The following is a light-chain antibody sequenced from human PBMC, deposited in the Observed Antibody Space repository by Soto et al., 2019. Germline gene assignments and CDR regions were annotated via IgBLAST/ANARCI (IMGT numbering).Light chain of an antibody. Sequence: EIVLTQSPGALALSPGERATRSCRASQSVSNNYLAWYQQKPGQAPRLLIFGASSRATGIPGRFSGSGSGTDFTLTISRLEPEDFAVYYCQQYGSSGTFGQGTKGDIK. J-gene: IGKJ1*01. CDR1: QSVSNNY. CDR2: GAS. V-gene: IGKV3-20*01. CDR3: QQYGSSGT.